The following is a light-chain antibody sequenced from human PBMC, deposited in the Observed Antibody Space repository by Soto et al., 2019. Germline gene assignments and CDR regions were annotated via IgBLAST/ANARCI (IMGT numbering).Light chain of an antibody. CDR2: GAS. J-gene: IGKJ1*01. Sequence: EIVMTQSPATLSVSPGERATLSCRASQSVSSNLAWYQQKPGQAPRLLIFGASTRATGIPARFSGSGSGTDFTLTISSLQSEDFAVYYCQQYNKWPPVFDQGTKVEIK. CDR3: QQYNKWPPV. V-gene: IGKV3-15*01. CDR1: QSVSSN.